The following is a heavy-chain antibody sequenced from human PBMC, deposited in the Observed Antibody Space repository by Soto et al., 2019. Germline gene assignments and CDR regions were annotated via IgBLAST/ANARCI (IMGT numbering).Heavy chain of an antibody. V-gene: IGHV4-30-2*01. CDR1: GGSISSGGYS. J-gene: IGHJ6*02. CDR3: TCIFSGGYGYGFHYYGMDV. CDR2: IYHSGST. D-gene: IGHD5-18*01. Sequence: SDTLSLTCAVSGGSISSGGYSWSWIRQPPGKGLEWIGYIYHSGSTYYNPSLKSRVTISVDTSKNQFSLKLSSVTAADTAVYYCTCIFSGGYGYGFHYYGMDVWGQGTTVTVSS.